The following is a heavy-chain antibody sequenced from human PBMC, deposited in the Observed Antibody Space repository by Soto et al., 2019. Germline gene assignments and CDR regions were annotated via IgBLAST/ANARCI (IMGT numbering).Heavy chain of an antibody. D-gene: IGHD3-3*01. CDR1: GFTFSSYA. V-gene: IGHV3-23*01. CDR3: AKGFSYDFWSGYSRWFDL. J-gene: IGHJ5*02. Sequence: EVQLLESGGGLVQPGGSLRLSCAASGFTFSSYAMSWVRQAPGKGLEWVSAISGSGGSTYYADSVKGRFTISRDNSKNTLYLQMNSLRAEDTAVYYCAKGFSYDFWSGYSRWFDLWGQGTLVTVSS. CDR2: ISGSGGST.